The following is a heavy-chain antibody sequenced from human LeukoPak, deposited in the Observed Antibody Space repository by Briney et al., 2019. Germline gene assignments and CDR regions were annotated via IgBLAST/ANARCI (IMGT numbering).Heavy chain of an antibody. CDR1: GGSISSYY. CDR3: ARGAAEKYYFDY. Sequence: SETLSLTCTASGGSISSYYWSWIRQPPGKGLEWIGYIYYSGSTNYNPSLKSRVAISVDTSKNQFSLKLSSVTAADTAVYYCARGAAEKYYFDYWGQGTLVTVSS. D-gene: IGHD2-15*01. CDR2: IYYSGST. J-gene: IGHJ4*02. V-gene: IGHV4-59*01.